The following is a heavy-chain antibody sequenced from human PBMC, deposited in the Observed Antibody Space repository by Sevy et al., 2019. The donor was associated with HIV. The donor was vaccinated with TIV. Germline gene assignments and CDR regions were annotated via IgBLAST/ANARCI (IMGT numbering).Heavy chain of an antibody. CDR1: GYTFTTNA. CDR3: ARGRGYFDY. J-gene: IGHJ4*02. Sequence: ASVKVSCKASGYTFTTNAISWVRQTPGQGLEWMGWISGYSGNTNYAQHLQGRVTMTTDTSTSTAYMELRSLRSDDTAVHYCARGRGYFDYWGQGTLVTVSS. V-gene: IGHV1-18*01. CDR2: ISGYSGNT.